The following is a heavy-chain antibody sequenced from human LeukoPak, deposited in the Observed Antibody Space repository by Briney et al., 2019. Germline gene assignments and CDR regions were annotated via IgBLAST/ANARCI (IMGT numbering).Heavy chain of an antibody. CDR2: ISGSAGST. CDR1: GFTFSSYA. Sequence: GGSLRLSCAASGFTFSSYAMSWVRQAPGKGLEWVSAISGSAGSTYYADSVKGRFTISRDNSKNTLYLQMNSLRAEDTAVYYCAKAGYDILTGYSPWDYYYYMDVWGKGTTVTVSS. J-gene: IGHJ6*03. CDR3: AKAGYDILTGYSPWDYYYYMDV. D-gene: IGHD3-9*01. V-gene: IGHV3-23*01.